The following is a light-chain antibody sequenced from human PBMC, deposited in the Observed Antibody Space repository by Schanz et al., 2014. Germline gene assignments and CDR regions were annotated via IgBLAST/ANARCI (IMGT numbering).Light chain of an antibody. Sequence: QSVLTQPPSVSGAPGQRVTISCTGSSSNIGAGYVLHWYQQLPGTAPKLLIYGNSNRPSGVPDRFSGSRSGTSASLAITGLQAEDEADYYCATWDVSLNGPVFGGGTKLTVL. J-gene: IGLJ3*02. CDR2: GNS. V-gene: IGLV1-40*01. CDR1: SSNIGAGYV. CDR3: ATWDVSLNGPV.